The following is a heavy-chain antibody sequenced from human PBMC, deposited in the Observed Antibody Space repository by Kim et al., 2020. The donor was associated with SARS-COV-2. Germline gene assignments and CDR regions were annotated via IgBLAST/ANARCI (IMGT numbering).Heavy chain of an antibody. CDR2: LYSGGDT. CDR1: GLTVSTSY. V-gene: IGHV3-53*01. Sequence: GGSLRLSCAVSGLTVSTSYMSWVRQAPGKGLEWVSVLYSGGDTYYGDSVKGRFTISSDDSKNTLYLQMNSLRAEDTAVYYCARGLMDPVYYFYYGMVVWGQGTTFIVSS. J-gene: IGHJ6*02. D-gene: IGHD2-2*03. CDR3: ARGLMDPVYYFYYGMVV.